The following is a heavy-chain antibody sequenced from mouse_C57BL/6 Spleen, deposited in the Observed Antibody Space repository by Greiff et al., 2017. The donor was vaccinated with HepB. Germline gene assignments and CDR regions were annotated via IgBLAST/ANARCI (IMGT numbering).Heavy chain of an antibody. CDR3: ARQGGWDAMDY. J-gene: IGHJ4*01. CDR1: GFTFSDYY. Sequence: EVKLMESGGGLVQPGGSLKLSCAASGFTFSDYYMYWVRQTPEKRLEWVAYISNGGGSTYYPDTVKGRFTISRDNAKNTLYLQMSRLKSEDTAMYYCARQGGWDAMDYWGQGTSVTVSS. V-gene: IGHV5-12*01. D-gene: IGHD3-3*01. CDR2: ISNGGGST.